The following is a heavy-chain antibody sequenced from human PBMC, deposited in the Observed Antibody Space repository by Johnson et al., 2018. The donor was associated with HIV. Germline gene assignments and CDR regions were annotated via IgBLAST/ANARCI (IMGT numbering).Heavy chain of an antibody. D-gene: IGHD1-1*01. V-gene: IGHV3-53*01. CDR3: ARGALVAGTTYAFDI. J-gene: IGHJ3*02. CDR2: IYSGDTT. CDR1: GFSVSKNY. Sequence: VQVVESGGGLIQPGGSLRLSCAASGFSVSKNYMTWVRQAPGKGLEWVSLIYSGDTTYYADSLKGRFTISRDIFQDTVYLQMNSLKAEDTAVYYCARGALVAGTTYAFDIWGQGTMVTVSS.